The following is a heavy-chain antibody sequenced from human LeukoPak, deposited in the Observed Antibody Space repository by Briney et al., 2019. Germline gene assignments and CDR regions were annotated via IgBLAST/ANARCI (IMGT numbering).Heavy chain of an antibody. D-gene: IGHD6-6*01. CDR2: ISSSSSYI. CDR3: ARAPDRLAARPYYYYGMDV. Sequence: GGSLRLSCAASEFTFSSYSMNWVRQAPGKGLEWVSSISSSSSYIYYADSVKGRFTISRDNAKNSLYLQMNSLRAEDTAVYYCARAPDRLAARPYYYYGMDVWGQGTTVTVSS. J-gene: IGHJ6*02. CDR1: EFTFSSYS. V-gene: IGHV3-21*01.